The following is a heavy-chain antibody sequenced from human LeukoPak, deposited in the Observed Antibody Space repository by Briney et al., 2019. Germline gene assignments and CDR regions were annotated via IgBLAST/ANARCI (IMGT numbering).Heavy chain of an antibody. CDR1: GFTFGDYA. Sequence: GGSLRLSCTASGFTFGDYAMSWFRQAPGKGLEWVGFIRSKAYGGTTEYAASVKGRFTISRDDSKSIAYLQMNSLKTEDTAVYYCTRGGSSWGYYYYYYMDVWGKGTTVTVSS. D-gene: IGHD6-13*01. J-gene: IGHJ6*03. CDR3: TRGGSSWGYYYYYYMDV. CDR2: IRSKAYGGTT. V-gene: IGHV3-49*03.